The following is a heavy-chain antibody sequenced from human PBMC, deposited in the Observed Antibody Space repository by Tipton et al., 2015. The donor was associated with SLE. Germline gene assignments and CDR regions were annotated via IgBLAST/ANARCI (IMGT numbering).Heavy chain of an antibody. CDR3: ARDRPPWERSSGGYFDY. V-gene: IGHV3-74*03. J-gene: IGHJ4*02. Sequence: GSLRLSCVASGFTVSSYWMHWVRQVPGKGLVWVSRISRDGTTTTYADSLKGRFTMSRDNAKNTVYLQMNYLRAEDTAAYYCARDRPPWERSSGGYFDYWGQGTLVTVSS. CDR1: GFTVSSYW. CDR2: ISRDGTTT. D-gene: IGHD1-26*01.